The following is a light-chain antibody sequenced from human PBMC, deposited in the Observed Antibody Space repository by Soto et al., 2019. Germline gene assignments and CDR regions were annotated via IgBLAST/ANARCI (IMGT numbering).Light chain of an antibody. J-gene: IGKJ2*01. Sequence: DIQMTQSPSTLSASVGDGVTITCRASQSIGSWLAWYQQKPGKAPKLLIYKATNLQSGVPSRFSGSGSGTYFSLTISSLQPVDSATYFCQQYNDFQYTFGPGTKLEI. V-gene: IGKV1-5*03. CDR2: KAT. CDR1: QSIGSW. CDR3: QQYNDFQYT.